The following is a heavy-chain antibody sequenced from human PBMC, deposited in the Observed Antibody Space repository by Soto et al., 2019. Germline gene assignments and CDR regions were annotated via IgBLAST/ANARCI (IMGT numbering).Heavy chain of an antibody. J-gene: IGHJ6*02. V-gene: IGHV3-30*18. CDR1: GFIFSGYG. Sequence: QVPLVESGGGVVQPGTSLRLACATSGFIFSGYGMHWVRQAPGKGLEWVAAISFNGGNKYYVDSVKGRFTISRDSSKNSVYLQMDSLEPEDTAVYYCAKDYEYCISGDCYSAYYGMDVWGQGTTVTVSS. CDR2: ISFNGGNK. CDR3: AKDYEYCISGDCYSAYYGMDV. D-gene: IGHD2-21*02.